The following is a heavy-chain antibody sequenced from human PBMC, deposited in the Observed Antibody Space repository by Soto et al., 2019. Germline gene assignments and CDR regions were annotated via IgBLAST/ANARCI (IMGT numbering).Heavy chain of an antibody. Sequence: QVHLVQSGAEVKKPGASVKISCKASGYTFTSYAMHWVRQAPGHRLEWMGWINAGNGNTNYSQKFQGRVTITRDTSATTAYMEVSNLRSEDTALHYCARGAGYCTSTSCSLGLYYYYMDVWRKGTTVTVSS. CDR3: ARGAGYCTSTSCSLGLYYYYMDV. CDR2: INAGNGNT. D-gene: IGHD2-2*01. V-gene: IGHV1-3*01. J-gene: IGHJ6*03. CDR1: GYTFTSYA.